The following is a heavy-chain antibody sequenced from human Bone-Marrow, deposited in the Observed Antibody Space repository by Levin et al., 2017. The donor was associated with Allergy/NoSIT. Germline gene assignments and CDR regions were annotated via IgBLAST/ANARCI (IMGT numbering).Heavy chain of an antibody. CDR1: GFAFNTYA. CDR3: TRRDYYDGSSHSSRWNGFDV. V-gene: IGHV3-30-3*01. D-gene: IGHD3-22*01. Sequence: GGSLRLSCAASGFAFNTYAMHWVRQAPGKGLEWVSIISFEGGTKLYADSVKGRFTISRDNSRNTLYLQMDDLRAEDTAVYYCTRRDYYDGSSHSSRWNGFDVWGQGTMVTVSS. J-gene: IGHJ3*01. CDR2: ISFEGGTK.